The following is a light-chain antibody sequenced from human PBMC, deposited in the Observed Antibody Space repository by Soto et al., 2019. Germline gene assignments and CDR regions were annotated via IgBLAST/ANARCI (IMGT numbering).Light chain of an antibody. V-gene: IGLV2-14*03. CDR3: CAYTARTTLSWV. Sequence: QSALTQPTSVSGSPGQSITISCTGVSSDIGGYNHVSWYQQHPGKFPRLLIYDVDNRPLGVSNRFSGSQSGNMASLTISGLQAEDEADYYCCAYTARTTLSWVFGGGTKLTVL. CDR1: SSDIGGYNH. J-gene: IGLJ3*02. CDR2: DVD.